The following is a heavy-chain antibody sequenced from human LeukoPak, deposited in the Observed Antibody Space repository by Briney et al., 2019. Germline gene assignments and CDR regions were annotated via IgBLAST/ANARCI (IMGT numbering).Heavy chain of an antibody. D-gene: IGHD3-22*01. CDR2: FDPEDGET. Sequence: ASVKVSCKVSGYTLTELSMHWVRQAPGKGLEWMGGFDPEDGETIYVQKFQGRVTMTEDTSTDTAYMELSSLRSEDTAVYYCATDQKNYYDSSGYLNFDYWGQGTLVTVSS. CDR1: GYTLTELS. CDR3: ATDQKNYYDSSGYLNFDY. V-gene: IGHV1-24*01. J-gene: IGHJ4*02.